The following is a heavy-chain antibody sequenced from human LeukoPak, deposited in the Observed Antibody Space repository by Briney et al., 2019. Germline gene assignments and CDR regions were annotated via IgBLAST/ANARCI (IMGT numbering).Heavy chain of an antibody. V-gene: IGHV5-51*01. Sequence: GEPLQISCKGSGYSFTSYWIGWVRQMPGKGLEWMGIIYPGDSDTRYSPSFQGQVTISADKSISTAYLQWSSLKASDTAMYYCVKTASYYYDSSGYYPDAFDIWGQGTMVTVSS. CDR2: IYPGDSDT. CDR1: GYSFTSYW. J-gene: IGHJ3*02. D-gene: IGHD3-22*01. CDR3: VKTASYYYDSSGYYPDAFDI.